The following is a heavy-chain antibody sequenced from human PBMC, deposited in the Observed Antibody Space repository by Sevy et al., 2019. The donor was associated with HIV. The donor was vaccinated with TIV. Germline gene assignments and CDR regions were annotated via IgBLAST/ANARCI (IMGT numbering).Heavy chain of an antibody. D-gene: IGHD2-8*01. CDR3: AKALNPALESMLQVNLPTLKGFDV. J-gene: IGHJ3*01. Sequence: GGSLRLSCAASGITFSSHAMSWVRQAPGKGLEWVSTIFGSGGVTYYADSVKGRFTISRDYSKNVLYLQMNSLRADDTAVYYCAKALNPALESMLQVNLPTLKGFDVWGQGTMVTVSS. CDR2: IFGSGGVT. CDR1: GITFSSHA. V-gene: IGHV3-23*01.